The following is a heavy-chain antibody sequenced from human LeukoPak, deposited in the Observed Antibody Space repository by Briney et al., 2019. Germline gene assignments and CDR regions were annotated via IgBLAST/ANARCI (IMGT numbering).Heavy chain of an antibody. D-gene: IGHD5-18*01. CDR1: GFIFDDYA. CDR2: LSWHSERT. CDR3: ARGGYNPQYYYYAMDV. J-gene: IGHJ6*02. V-gene: IGHV3-9*01. Sequence: GGSLRLSCAASGFIFDDYAMHWVRQAPGKGLEWVSGLSWHSERTGYADSVKGRFTISRDNAKNSLSLQMNSLRDKDTAVYYCARGGYNPQYYYYAMDVWGQGTTVTVSS.